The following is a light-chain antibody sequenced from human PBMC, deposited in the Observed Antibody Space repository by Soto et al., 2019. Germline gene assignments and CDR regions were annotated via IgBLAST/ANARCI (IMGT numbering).Light chain of an antibody. CDR2: GAS. V-gene: IGKV3-15*01. Sequence: EIVMTQSPATLSVSPGEGDTLSCRASQSVSSNLAWYQQMPGRAPRLLIYGASTRATGIPARFSGSGSGTEFTLTFSSLQSEDFAVYYCQQYKDWPLTFGGGTRVEIK. CDR3: QQYKDWPLT. CDR1: QSVSSN. J-gene: IGKJ4*01.